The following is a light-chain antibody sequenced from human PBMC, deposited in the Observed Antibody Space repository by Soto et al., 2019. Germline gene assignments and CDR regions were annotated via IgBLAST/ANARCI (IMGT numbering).Light chain of an antibody. V-gene: IGKV3-15*01. Sequence: EIVMTQSPATLSVSPGGRATLSCRASQSVINNLAWYQQRPGQPPRLLIYGAYTRATGVPARFVGSGSGTVFTLTISSLQSEDSAIYYCQQYNDWPGGTFGQGTKLDIK. J-gene: IGKJ2*01. CDR1: QSVINN. CDR3: QQYNDWPGGT. CDR2: GAY.